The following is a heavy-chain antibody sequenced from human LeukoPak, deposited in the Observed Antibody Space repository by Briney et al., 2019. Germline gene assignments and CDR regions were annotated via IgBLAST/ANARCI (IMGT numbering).Heavy chain of an antibody. CDR1: GFTFSNAW. J-gene: IGHJ5*02. CDR2: IKSKTDGGTT. CDR3: TTDLGVLLWFGELLPTGDNWFDP. D-gene: IGHD3-10*01. V-gene: IGHV3-15*01. Sequence: PGGSLRLSCAASGFTFSNAWMSWVRQAPGKGLEWVGRIKSKTDGGTTDYAAPVKGRFTISRDDSKNTLYLQMNSLKTEDTAVYYCTTDLGVLLWFGELLPTGDNWFDPWGQGTLVTVSS.